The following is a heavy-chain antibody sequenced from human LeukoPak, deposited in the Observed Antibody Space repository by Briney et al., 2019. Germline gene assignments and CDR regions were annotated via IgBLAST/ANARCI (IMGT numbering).Heavy chain of an antibody. CDR3: TTDPPITMIVVVTEGDAFDI. CDR1: GFTFSNYA. CDR2: FSPSGGGT. J-gene: IGHJ3*02. Sequence: GGSLRLSCAASGFTFSNYAMSWVRQAPGKGLEWVSAFSPSGGGTYYADSVKGRFTISRDNSKNTLYLQMNSLRAEDTAVYYCTTDPPITMIVVVTEGDAFDIWGQGTMVTVSS. V-gene: IGHV3-23*01. D-gene: IGHD3-22*01.